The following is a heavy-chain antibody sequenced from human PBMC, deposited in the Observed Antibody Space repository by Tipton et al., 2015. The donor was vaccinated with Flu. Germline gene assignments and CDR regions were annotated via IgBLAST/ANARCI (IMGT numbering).Heavy chain of an antibody. CDR1: GVSVSSSTYF. CDR3: ARQGGPLTDYFYAMDV. CDR2: VYYSGST. D-gene: IGHD3-16*01. J-gene: IGHJ6*02. Sequence: GLVKPSETLSLTCTVSGVSVSSSTYFWGWFRQPPGKGLEWIGSVYYSGSTYYNESLKSRVTISVDTSKSQFSLKLNSVTAADTAVYHCARQGGPLTDYFYAMDVWGQGTKVTVS. V-gene: IGHV4-39*01.